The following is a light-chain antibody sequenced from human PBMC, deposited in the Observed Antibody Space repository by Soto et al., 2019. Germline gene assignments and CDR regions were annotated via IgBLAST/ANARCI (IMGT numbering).Light chain of an antibody. CDR3: QQYSXLWT. J-gene: IGKJ1*01. CDR1: QRVSNNY. CDR2: CSS. Sequence: EIVLTQSPGTLSLSPGEIATLSCRTIQRVSNNYLSWYQQKPGQAPMLLIYCSSSRATGIPERFSGSGSGTDFTLSISRLEPEDFAVYYCQQYSXLWTFGQGTKV. V-gene: IGKV3-20*01.